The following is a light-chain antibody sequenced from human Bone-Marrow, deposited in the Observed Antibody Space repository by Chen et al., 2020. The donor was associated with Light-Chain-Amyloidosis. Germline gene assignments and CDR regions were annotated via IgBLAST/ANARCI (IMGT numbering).Light chain of an antibody. CDR1: QDIDNY. V-gene: IGKV1-33*01. J-gene: IGKJ4*01. CDR2: DAS. CDR3: QQYDNVPLGFI. Sequence: DIQMTQSPSSLPASVGDKVTITCQASQDIDNYVNWYQQKPGQAPKVLIYDASNLQAGVPSRFSGSGSGTDFTFTINNLQPEDVATYYCQQYDNVPLGFIFGGGTKVAIK.